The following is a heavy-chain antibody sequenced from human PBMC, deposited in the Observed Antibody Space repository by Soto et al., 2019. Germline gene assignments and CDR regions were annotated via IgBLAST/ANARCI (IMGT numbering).Heavy chain of an antibody. CDR3: ATLPPRIVVSLLPIPT. CDR1: GGSVSTDGYY. Sequence: SETLSLTCSVSGGSVSTDGYYWSWIRQHPETGLEWIGYIYYSGTTYYSPSLRGRATISVDKSNNQFSLRLRSVTAADTAVYYCATLPPRIVVSLLPIPTWGQGILVTVSS. CDR2: IYYSGTT. D-gene: IGHD2-21*01. V-gene: IGHV4-31*09. J-gene: IGHJ5*02.